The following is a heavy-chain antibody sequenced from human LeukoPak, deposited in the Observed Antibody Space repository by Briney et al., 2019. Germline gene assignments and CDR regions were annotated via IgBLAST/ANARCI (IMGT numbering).Heavy chain of an antibody. V-gene: IGHV3-33*01. CDR2: IWYDGSNK. D-gene: IGHD2-2*01. CDR1: GFTFSSYG. Sequence: GGSLRLSCAASGFTFSSYGMHWVRQAPGKGLEWVAVIWYDGSNKYYADSVKGRFTIPRDNSKNTLYLQMNSLRAEDTAVYYCARDSDPKDVVVPAALDYWGQGTLVTVSS. J-gene: IGHJ4*02. CDR3: ARDSDPKDVVVPAALDY.